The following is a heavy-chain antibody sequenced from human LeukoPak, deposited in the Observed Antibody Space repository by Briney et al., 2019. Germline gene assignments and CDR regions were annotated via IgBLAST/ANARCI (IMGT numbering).Heavy chain of an antibody. CDR3: AREMVYCTNGVCYEMLDY. Sequence: SETLSLTCTVSGGSISSYYWSWIRQPPGKGLEWIGYIYYSGSTNYNPSLKSRVTISVDTSKNQFSLKLSSVTAADTAVYYCAREMVYCTNGVCYEMLDYWGQGTLVTVSS. V-gene: IGHV4-59*01. CDR1: GGSISSYY. J-gene: IGHJ4*02. D-gene: IGHD2-8*01. CDR2: IYYSGST.